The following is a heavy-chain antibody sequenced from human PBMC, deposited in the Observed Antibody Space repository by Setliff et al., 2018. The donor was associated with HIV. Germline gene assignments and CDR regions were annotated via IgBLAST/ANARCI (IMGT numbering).Heavy chain of an antibody. J-gene: IGHJ4*02. Sequence: PGGSLRLSCAVSGFTFSNAWMSWVRQAPGKGLEWVGRIKSKNDGGTTDYGAPVKGRFIISRDDSKNTLFLQMNTLKTEDTAVYYCITGRAWAPPFWGQGTLVTVSS. CDR1: GFTFSNAW. CDR3: ITGRAWAPPF. CDR2: IKSKNDGGTT. V-gene: IGHV3-15*01. D-gene: IGHD2-15*01.